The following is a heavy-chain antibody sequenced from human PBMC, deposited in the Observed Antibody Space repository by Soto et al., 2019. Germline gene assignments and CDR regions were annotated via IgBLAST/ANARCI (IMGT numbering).Heavy chain of an antibody. J-gene: IGHJ4*02. V-gene: IGHV3-74*01. CDR2: TYSDGSTT. Sequence: EVQLVESGGGLVQPGGSLRLSCAASGFTFSSYWMHWVRQVPGKGLVWVSRTYSDGSTTSYADSVKGRFTISRDNAKNTLYLQMNGLRAEDTAVYYCARGAGSSSSLLDYWGQGTLVTVSS. D-gene: IGHD6-6*01. CDR1: GFTFSSYW. CDR3: ARGAGSSSSLLDY.